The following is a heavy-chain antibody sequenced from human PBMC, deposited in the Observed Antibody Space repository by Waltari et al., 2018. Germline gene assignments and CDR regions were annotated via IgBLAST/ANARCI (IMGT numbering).Heavy chain of an antibody. J-gene: IGHJ3*02. V-gene: IGHV4-39*07. D-gene: IGHD6-13*01. CDR3: AREVGGSSWSTTPRGDAFDI. Sequence: QLQLRESGPGLLKPSETLSLTCSVSGDSIGSGYYYWGWIRQAPGKGLGWIGGLYFAGSPYYHPSLKSRLTISVDTSKSQCSRRLSSVTAADTAVYYGAREVGGSSWSTTPRGDAFDIWGQGTMVTVSS. CDR1: GDSIGSGYYY. CDR2: LYFAGSP.